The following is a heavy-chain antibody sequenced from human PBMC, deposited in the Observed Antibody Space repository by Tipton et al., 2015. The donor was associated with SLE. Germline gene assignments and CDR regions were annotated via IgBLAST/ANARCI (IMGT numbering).Heavy chain of an antibody. V-gene: IGHV4-39*02. D-gene: IGHD1-14*01. CDR2: IYYSGST. CDR1: GGSITTTTYY. J-gene: IGHJ4*02. Sequence: LRLSCTVSGGSITTTTYYWGWIRQSPGKGLEWIGSIYYSGSTYYNPSLKSRVTISVDTSKNHFSLKLDSESAADAAVYYCATHVAESPWASTKDIYYFDSWGQGTLVTVSS. CDR3: ATHVAESPWASTKDIYYFDS.